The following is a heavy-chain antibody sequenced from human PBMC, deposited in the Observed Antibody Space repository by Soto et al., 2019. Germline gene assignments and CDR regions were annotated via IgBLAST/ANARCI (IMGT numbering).Heavy chain of an antibody. J-gene: IGHJ6*02. CDR3: ARDGPHMVPAAMNYYYYGMDV. Sequence: ASVKVSCKASGYTFTSYGISWVRQAPGQGLEWMGWISAYNGNTNYAQKLRGRVTMTTDTSTSTAYMELRSLRSDDTAVYYCARDGPHMVPAAMNYYYYGMDVWGQGTTVTVSS. V-gene: IGHV1-18*01. CDR1: GYTFTSYG. CDR2: ISAYNGNT. D-gene: IGHD2-2*01.